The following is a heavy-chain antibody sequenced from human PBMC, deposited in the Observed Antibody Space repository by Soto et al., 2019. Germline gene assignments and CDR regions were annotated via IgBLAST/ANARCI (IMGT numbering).Heavy chain of an antibody. CDR2: INRDGSET. D-gene: IGHD3-22*01. CDR3: ARAPDGSGAYYYFDY. CDR1: GFTFRNYW. Sequence: GSLRLSCAASGFTFRNYWMSWVRQASGKGLQWVANINRDGSETYYVDSVKGRFTISRDNAENSLYLQMNSLRDEDTAVYYCARAPDGSGAYYYFDYWGQGSLVTVSS. V-gene: IGHV3-7*03. J-gene: IGHJ4*02.